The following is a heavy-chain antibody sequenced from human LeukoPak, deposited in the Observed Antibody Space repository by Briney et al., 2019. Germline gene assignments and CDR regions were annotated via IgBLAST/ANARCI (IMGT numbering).Heavy chain of an antibody. V-gene: IGHV3-23*01. CDR2: ISGSGGST. CDR1: GFTFSSYA. J-gene: IGHJ4*02. CDR3: AKVRVYGDYYFDY. D-gene: IGHD4-17*01. Sequence: GGSLRLSCAASGFTFSSYAMSWVRQAPGKGPEWVSAISGSGGSTYYADSVKGRFTISRDNSKNTLYLQMNSLRAEDTAVYYCAKVRVYGDYYFDYWGQGTLVTVSS.